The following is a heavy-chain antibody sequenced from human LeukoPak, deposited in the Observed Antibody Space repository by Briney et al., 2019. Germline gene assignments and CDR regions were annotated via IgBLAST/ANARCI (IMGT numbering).Heavy chain of an antibody. D-gene: IGHD3-10*01. J-gene: IGHJ3*02. Sequence: ASVKVSCKASVYTFTSYGISWVRQAPGQGLEWMGLSIAYNGNTNYAQKLQGRVTMTADTSTSTAYMEPRNLRSDDTAVYYCARDMGELLWFGGGDAFDIWGQGTMVTVSS. CDR2: SIAYNGNT. CDR1: VYTFTSYG. CDR3: ARDMGELLWFGGGDAFDI. V-gene: IGHV1-18*01.